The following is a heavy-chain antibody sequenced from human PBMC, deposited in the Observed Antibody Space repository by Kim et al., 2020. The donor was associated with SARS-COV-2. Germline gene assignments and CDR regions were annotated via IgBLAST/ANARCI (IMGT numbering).Heavy chain of an antibody. CDR2: IYYSGNT. Sequence: SETLSLTCTVSGGSISSGGYYWSWIRQHPGKGLEWIGYIYYSGNTYYNSSLKSRITILVATSKNQISLKLSSVTAADTAVYYCARVYKSESFGSKVDYWG. CDR1: GGSISSGGYY. CDR3: ARVYKSESFGSKVDY. J-gene: IGHJ4*01. D-gene: IGHD2-8*01. V-gene: IGHV4-31*03.